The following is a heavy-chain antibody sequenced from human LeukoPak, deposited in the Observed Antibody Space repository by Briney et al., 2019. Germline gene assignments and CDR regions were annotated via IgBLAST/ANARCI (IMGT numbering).Heavy chain of an antibody. CDR2: IIPIFGTA. CDR3: ARELFGSGSYYRP. V-gene: IGHV1-69*05. Sequence: ASVKVSCKASGGTFSSYAISWVRQAPGRGLEWMGRIIPIFGTANYAQKFQGRVTITTDESTSTAYMELSSLRSEDTAVYYCARELFGSGSYYRPWGQGTLVTVSS. CDR1: GGTFSSYA. D-gene: IGHD3-10*01. J-gene: IGHJ5*02.